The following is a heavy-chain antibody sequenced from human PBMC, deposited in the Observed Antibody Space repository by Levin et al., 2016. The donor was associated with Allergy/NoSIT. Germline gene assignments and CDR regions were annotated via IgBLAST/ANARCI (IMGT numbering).Heavy chain of an antibody. J-gene: IGHJ6*02. D-gene: IGHD3-10*01. CDR2: INPSGGST. Sequence: ASVKVSCKASGYTFTSYYMHWVRQAPGQGLEWMGIINPSGGSTSYAQKFQGRVTMTRDTSTSTVYMELSSLRSEDTAVYYCARDLWFGEFYYYYGMDVWGQGTTVTVSS. V-gene: IGHV1-46*01. CDR1: GYTFTSYY. CDR3: ARDLWFGEFYYYYGMDV.